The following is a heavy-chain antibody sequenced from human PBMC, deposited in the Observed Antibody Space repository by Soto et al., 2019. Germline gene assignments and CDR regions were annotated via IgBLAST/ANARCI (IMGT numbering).Heavy chain of an antibody. CDR1: GFTFSSYG. V-gene: IGHV3-30*18. CDR2: ISYDGSNK. CDR3: AKSQDLQFWSGYYGPPAYGMDV. D-gene: IGHD3-3*01. Sequence: PGGSLRLSCAASGFTFSSYGMHWVRQAPGKGLEWVAVISYDGSNKYYADSVKGRFTISRDNSKNTLYLQMNSLRAEDTAVYYCAKSQDLQFWSGYYGPPAYGMDVWGQGTTVTVSS. J-gene: IGHJ6*02.